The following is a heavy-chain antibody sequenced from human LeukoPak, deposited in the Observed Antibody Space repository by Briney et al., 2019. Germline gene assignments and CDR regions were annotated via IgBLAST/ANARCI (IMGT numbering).Heavy chain of an antibody. V-gene: IGHV4-59*01. CDR1: GDSISRYY. CDR3: GRYRSAGTEGIGIDY. Sequence: SETLSLTSTVPGDSISRYYWSWMRQPPGKGLEWIGYIYYSGSTNYNPSLKSRVTISVDTSKNQFSLKLTSVTAADTAVYHCGRYRSAGTEGIGIDYWGQGTLVTVSS. CDR2: IYYSGST. D-gene: IGHD1-7*01. J-gene: IGHJ4*02.